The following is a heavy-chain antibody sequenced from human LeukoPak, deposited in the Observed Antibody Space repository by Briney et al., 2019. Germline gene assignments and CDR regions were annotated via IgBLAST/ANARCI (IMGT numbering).Heavy chain of an antibody. CDR1: GGSISSSSYY. D-gene: IGHD3-22*01. V-gene: IGHV4-39*01. CDR3: ASLKVLYYYDSSGHFDY. J-gene: IGHJ4*02. CDR2: IYYSGST. Sequence: SETLSLTCTVSGGSISSSSYYWGWIRQPPGKGPEWIGSIYYSGSTYYNPSLKSRVTISVDTSKNQFSLKLSSVTAADTAVYYCASLKVLYYYDSSGHFDYWGQGTLVTVSS.